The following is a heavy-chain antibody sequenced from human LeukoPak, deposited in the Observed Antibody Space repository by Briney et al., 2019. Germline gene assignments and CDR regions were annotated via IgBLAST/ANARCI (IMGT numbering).Heavy chain of an antibody. V-gene: IGHV3-48*04. CDR3: ARVRIAVAVSAFDI. CDR2: ISSSSGTI. D-gene: IGHD6-19*01. Sequence: GGSLRLSCAVSGFTFSSYSMNWVRQAPGKGLEWVSYISSSSGTIYYADSVKGRFTVSRDNAKDSLYLQMSILRAADTAVYYCARVRIAVAVSAFDIWGQGTMVTVSS. J-gene: IGHJ3*02. CDR1: GFTFSSYS.